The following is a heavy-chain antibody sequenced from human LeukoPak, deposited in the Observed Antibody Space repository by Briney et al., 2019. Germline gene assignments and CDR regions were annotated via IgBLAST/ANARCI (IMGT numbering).Heavy chain of an antibody. J-gene: IGHJ4*02. CDR2: INWNGGST. D-gene: IGHD3-3*01. Sequence: GGSLRLXCAASGFTFDDYGMSWVRHAPGKGLEWVSSINWNGGSTGYADSVKGRFTISRDNAKNSLYLQMNSLRAEDTALYYCARAYDFWSGYRPDYWGQGTLVTVSS. CDR1: GFTFDDYG. V-gene: IGHV3-20*04. CDR3: ARAYDFWSGYRPDY.